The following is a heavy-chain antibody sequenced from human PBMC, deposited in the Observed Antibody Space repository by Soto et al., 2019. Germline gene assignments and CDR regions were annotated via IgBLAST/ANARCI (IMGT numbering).Heavy chain of an antibody. D-gene: IGHD2-15*01. Sequence: GGSLRLSCAASGFTFSDYSMTWVRQAPGKGLEWVANIRQDGTEHYYVDSVRGRFTMSRDNAKRSLYLQMNRLRPEDTAVYYCAREIVVIGNCSGGTCHPGFDHWGQGTLVTVSS. V-gene: IGHV3-7*03. CDR3: AREIVVIGNCSGGTCHPGFDH. J-gene: IGHJ4*02. CDR2: IRQDGTEH. CDR1: GFTFSDYS.